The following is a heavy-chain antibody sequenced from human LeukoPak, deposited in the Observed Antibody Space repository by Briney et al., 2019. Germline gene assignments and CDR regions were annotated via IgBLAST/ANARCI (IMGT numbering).Heavy chain of an antibody. D-gene: IGHD1-26*01. Sequence: PGGSLRLSCAASGFTFSSYAMSWVRQAPGKGLEWVSTISGSGGSTYYADSVKGRFTLSRDYPKNTLYLQVNSLRAEDTAVYFCAKYSGSYYYPPNWDSWGQGTLVTVSS. CDR3: AKYSGSYYYPPNWDS. CDR1: GFTFSSYA. J-gene: IGHJ4*02. V-gene: IGHV3-23*01. CDR2: ISGSGGST.